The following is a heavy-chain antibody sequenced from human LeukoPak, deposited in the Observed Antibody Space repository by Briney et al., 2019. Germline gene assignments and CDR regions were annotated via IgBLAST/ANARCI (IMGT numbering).Heavy chain of an antibody. J-gene: IGHJ5*02. V-gene: IGHV1-69*13. D-gene: IGHD3-22*01. CDR3: AREGAWDSSGYFQYNWFDP. Sequence: SVKVSCKASGGTFSSYAISWVRRAPGQGLEWMGGIIPIFGTANYAQKFQGRVTITADESTSTAYMELSSLRSEDTAVYYCAREGAWDSSGYFQYNWFDPWGQGTLVTVSS. CDR2: IIPIFGTA. CDR1: GGTFSSYA.